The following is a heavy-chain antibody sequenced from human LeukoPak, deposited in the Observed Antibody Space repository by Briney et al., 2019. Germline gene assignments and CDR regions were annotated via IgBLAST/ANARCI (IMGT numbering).Heavy chain of an antibody. CDR1: GDSVSSSTAA. CDR3: ARGQTGSGRIFDY. CDR2: TYYRSKWYS. J-gene: IGHJ4*02. D-gene: IGHD2-15*01. V-gene: IGHV6-1*01. Sequence: SQTLSLTCAISGDSVSSSTAAWNWIRQSPSRGLEWLGRTYYRSKWYSDFAEYVKSRITIDPDTSKNQFSLQVNSVTRDDTAVYFCARGQTGSGRIFDYWGQGTLVTVSS.